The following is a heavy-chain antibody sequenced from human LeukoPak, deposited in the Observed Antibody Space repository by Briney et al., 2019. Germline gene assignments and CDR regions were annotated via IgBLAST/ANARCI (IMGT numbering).Heavy chain of an antibody. V-gene: IGHV3-7*01. D-gene: IGHD4-11*01. Sequence: PGGSLRLSCTASGFTFSGAWMTWVRQAPGKGLEWVANIREDGTEKNYVDSVKGRFTISRDNAKNSLYLQMNSLRAEDTAVYYCARLYDDYTNGHFDSWGQGTLVIVSS. CDR2: IREDGTEK. J-gene: IGHJ4*02. CDR3: ARLYDDYTNGHFDS. CDR1: GFTFSGAW.